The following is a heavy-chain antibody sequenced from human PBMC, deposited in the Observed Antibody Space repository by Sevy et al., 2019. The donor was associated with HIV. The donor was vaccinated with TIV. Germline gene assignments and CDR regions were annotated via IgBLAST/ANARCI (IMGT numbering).Heavy chain of an antibody. V-gene: IGHV1-2*02. CDR2: INSNSGAI. Sequence: ASVKVSCKGSGHTFSYYYIQWVRQAPGQGLEWMGWINSNSGAISYAQKFRDRVTMTSDTSISTAYMELSRLRSDDTAVDYCATQYSYDYWGQGTLVTVSS. D-gene: IGHD4-4*01. CDR1: GHTFSYYY. CDR3: ATQYSYDY. J-gene: IGHJ4*02.